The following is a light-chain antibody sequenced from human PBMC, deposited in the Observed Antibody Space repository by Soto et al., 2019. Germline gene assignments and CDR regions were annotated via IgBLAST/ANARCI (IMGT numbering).Light chain of an antibody. CDR3: QQANSFPLT. V-gene: IGKV1-12*01. J-gene: IGKJ4*01. CDR2: TGS. CDR1: QGISNW. Sequence: DIQMTQSPSSVSASVGDRVSITCRASQGISNWLAWYQQKPGRAPKLLIYTGSSVQSGVPSRFSGTGSGTDFTLTMSSLQPEDVATYYCQQANSFPLTFGGGTKVEIK.